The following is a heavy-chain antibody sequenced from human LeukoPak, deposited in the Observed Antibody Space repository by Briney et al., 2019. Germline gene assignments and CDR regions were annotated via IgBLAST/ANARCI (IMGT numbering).Heavy chain of an antibody. J-gene: IGHJ4*02. CDR2: IRYDGSKT. V-gene: IGHV3-30*02. D-gene: IGHD3-10*01. Sequence: GGSLRLSCAASGFIFSSYGMHWVRQAPGKGLEWVAFIRYDGSKTYYADSVKGRFTISRDNFKNTLYLQMNSLRAEDTAVYYCAKADEEWFGEFIFDYWGQGTLVTVSS. CDR1: GFIFSSYG. CDR3: AKADEEWFGEFIFDY.